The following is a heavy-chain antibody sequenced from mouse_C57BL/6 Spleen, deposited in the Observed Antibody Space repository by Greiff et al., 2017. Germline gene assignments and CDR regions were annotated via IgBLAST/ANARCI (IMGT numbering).Heavy chain of an antibody. CDR3: ARRGITVVFDY. CDR1: GYTFTSYW. J-gene: IGHJ2*01. D-gene: IGHD1-1*01. Sequence: QVQLQQPGAELVKPGASVKLSCKASGYTFTSYWMHWVKQRPGQGLEWIGMIHPNSGSTNYNEKFKSKATLTVDKSSSTAYMQLSSLTSEDSAVYYCARRGITVVFDYWGQGTTLTVSS. CDR2: IHPNSGST. V-gene: IGHV1-64*01.